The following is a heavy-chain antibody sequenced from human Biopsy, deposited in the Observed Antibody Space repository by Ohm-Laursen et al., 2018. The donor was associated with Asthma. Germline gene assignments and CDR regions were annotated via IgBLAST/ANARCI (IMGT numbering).Heavy chain of an antibody. Sequence: SSVKVSCKSLEGTFNTYVIGWVRQAPGQGLEWMGGINSVFGTTTYPQKFQDRATITADDSTSTVYMELSSLRSEDTAVYYCARKAGSCISRTCYSLDFWGQGTLVTVSS. CDR1: EGTFNTYV. CDR3: ARKAGSCISRTCYSLDF. V-gene: IGHV1-69*01. D-gene: IGHD2-2*01. J-gene: IGHJ4*02. CDR2: INSVFGTT.